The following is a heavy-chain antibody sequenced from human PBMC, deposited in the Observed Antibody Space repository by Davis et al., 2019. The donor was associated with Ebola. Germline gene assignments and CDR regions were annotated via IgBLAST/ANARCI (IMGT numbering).Heavy chain of an antibody. CDR1: GFNFRTYS. V-gene: IGHV3-30*03. J-gene: IGHJ4*02. CDR2: ISHDGSET. D-gene: IGHD2-15*01. Sequence: GESLKISCVASGFNFRTYSMHWVRQAPGKGLEWVAVISHDGSETHYADSVKGRFIVSRENSKSSLYLQMNSLRPEDTAMYYCAGQGYFSSIMCNHAPSGDWGQGTLVTVSS. CDR3: AGQGYFSSIMCNHAPSGD.